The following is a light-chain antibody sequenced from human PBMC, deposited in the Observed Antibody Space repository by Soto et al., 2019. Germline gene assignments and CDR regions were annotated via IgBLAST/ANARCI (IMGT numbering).Light chain of an antibody. Sequence: VMTQSPVTLTQSPGARAILSSRSSQSVSTNLTWYQQSPGQGPRLLMYGASTRATGVPARFSGSGSGTKFTLTSSSLQSEDFAVYYYQRYNDWWTFGQGTKVAI. V-gene: IGKV3-15*01. CDR1: QSVSTN. CDR2: GAS. CDR3: QRYNDWWT. J-gene: IGKJ1*01.